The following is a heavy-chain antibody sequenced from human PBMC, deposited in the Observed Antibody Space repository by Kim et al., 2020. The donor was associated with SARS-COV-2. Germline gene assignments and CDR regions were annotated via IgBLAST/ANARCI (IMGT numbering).Heavy chain of an antibody. Sequence: GGSLRLSCAASGFNFKLAWMTWVRQAPGKGLEWVGRIKSEGSGGTTDFAAPVKGRFTISRDESKNKIYMHMDGLENEDTADYYCTNVTDPISWSLYCWG. J-gene: IGHJ4*01. CDR2: IKSEGSGGTT. V-gene: IGHV3-15*01. CDR3: TNVTDPISWSLYC. CDR1: GFNFKLAW. D-gene: IGHD6-13*01.